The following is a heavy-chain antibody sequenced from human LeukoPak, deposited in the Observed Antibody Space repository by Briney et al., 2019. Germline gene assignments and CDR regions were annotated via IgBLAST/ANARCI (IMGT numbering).Heavy chain of an antibody. D-gene: IGHD2-2*02. Sequence: PGGSLRLSCAASGFTFSSYWMSWVRQAPGKGLEWVANIKQDGSEKYYVDSVKGRFTISRDNAKNSPYLQMNSLRAEDTAVYYCARDLPSGYCSSTSCYMMIWGQGTMVTVSS. CDR3: ARDLPSGYCSSTSCYMMI. V-gene: IGHV3-7*01. J-gene: IGHJ3*02. CDR2: IKQDGSEK. CDR1: GFTFSSYW.